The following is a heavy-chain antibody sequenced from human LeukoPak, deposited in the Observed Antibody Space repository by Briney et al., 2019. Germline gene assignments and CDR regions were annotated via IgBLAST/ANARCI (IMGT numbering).Heavy chain of an antibody. D-gene: IGHD1-26*01. CDR1: GFTVSSNY. CDR2: IYSGGST. CDR3: ARVLSGSFHY. Sequence: GGSLRLSCAASGFTVSSNYMSWVRQAPGKGLEWVSVIYSGGSTYYADSVKGRFTISRDNSKNTLYLQVNSLRAEDTAVYYCARVLSGSFHYWGQGTLVTVSS. V-gene: IGHV3-53*01. J-gene: IGHJ4*02.